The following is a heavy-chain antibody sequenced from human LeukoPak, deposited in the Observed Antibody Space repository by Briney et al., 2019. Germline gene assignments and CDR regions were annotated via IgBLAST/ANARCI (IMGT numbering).Heavy chain of an antibody. CDR1: GYTFTSYD. CDR3: ARDGSGEERGEAFDY. Sequence: ASVKVSCKTSGYTFTSYDISWVRQAPGQGLEWMGWISAYNGNTDYAQKLQGRVTMTTDTSTSTAYMELRSLRSDDTAVYYCARDGSGEERGEAFDYWGQGTLVTVSS. V-gene: IGHV1-18*01. CDR2: ISAYNGNT. J-gene: IGHJ4*02. D-gene: IGHD3-10*01.